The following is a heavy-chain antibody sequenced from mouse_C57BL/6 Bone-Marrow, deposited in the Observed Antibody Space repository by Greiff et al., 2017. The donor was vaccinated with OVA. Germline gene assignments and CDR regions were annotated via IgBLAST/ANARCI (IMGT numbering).Heavy chain of an antibody. V-gene: IGHV5-4*01. CDR2: ISDGGSYT. CDR3: AREMITTWYFDV. CDR1: GFTFSSYA. Sequence: EVQLVESGGGLVKPGGSLKLSCAASGFTFSSYAMSWVRQTPEKRLEWVATISDGGSYTYYPDNVKGRFTISRDNAKNNLYLQMSHLKSEDTAMYYCAREMITTWYFDVWGTGTTVTVSS. D-gene: IGHD2-4*01. J-gene: IGHJ1*03.